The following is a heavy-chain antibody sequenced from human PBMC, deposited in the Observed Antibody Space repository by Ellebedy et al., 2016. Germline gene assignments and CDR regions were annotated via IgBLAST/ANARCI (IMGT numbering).Heavy chain of an antibody. J-gene: IGHJ6*03. CDR1: GYTFTGYY. D-gene: IGHD6-19*01. V-gene: IGHV1-2*02. CDR2: IHPNTGVT. CDR3: ARGIAVAGVRYHYYMDV. Sequence: ASVKVSCXASGYTFTGYYMHWVRQAPGQGLAWIGWIHPNTGVTNYAQNFQGRVTMTRDTSISTAYMELSGLRSGDTAVYYCARGIAVAGVRYHYYMDVWGKGTTVTVSS.